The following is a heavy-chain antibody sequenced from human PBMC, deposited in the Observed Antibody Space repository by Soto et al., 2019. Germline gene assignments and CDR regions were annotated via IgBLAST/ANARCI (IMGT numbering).Heavy chain of an antibody. CDR3: ARDGGCHAFDY. CDR2: IYYSGST. J-gene: IGHJ4*02. Sequence: SETLSLTCTVSGGSISSYYWSWIRQPPGKGLEWIGYIYYSGSTNYNPSLKSRVTISVDTSKNQFSLKLSSVTAADTAVYYCARDGGCHAFDYWGQGTLVTVSS. CDR1: GGSISSYY. D-gene: IGHD2-15*01. V-gene: IGHV4-59*01.